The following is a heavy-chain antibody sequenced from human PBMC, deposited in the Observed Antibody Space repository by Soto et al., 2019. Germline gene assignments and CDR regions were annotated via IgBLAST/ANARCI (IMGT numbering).Heavy chain of an antibody. D-gene: IGHD3-3*01. J-gene: IGHJ6*02. CDR3: ARELGVWSGYYISYYYYGMDV. CDR1: GYTFTSYG. V-gene: IGHV1-18*01. CDR2: ISAYNGNT. Sequence: ASVKVCCKASGYTFTSYGIRWVRQAHGQGLEWMGWISAYNGNTNYAQKLQGRVTMTTDTSTSTAYVELRSLRSDDTAVYYCARELGVWSGYYISYYYYGMDVWGQGTTVTVSS.